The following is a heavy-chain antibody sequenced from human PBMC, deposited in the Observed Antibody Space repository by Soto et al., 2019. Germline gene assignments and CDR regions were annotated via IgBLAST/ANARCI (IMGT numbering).Heavy chain of an antibody. J-gene: IGHJ4*02. CDR3: ARAAYRSLWFLSL. V-gene: IGHV1-46*01. D-gene: IGHD3-9*01. Sequence: ASVKVSCKASGYTFTSYYMHWVRQAPGQGLEWMGIINPSGGSTRYAQKFLGRVTMTRDTSKSTVYMELSSLRSEDTAVYYCARAAYRSLWFLSLWAQGTLVTVSS. CDR1: GYTFTSYY. CDR2: INPSGGST.